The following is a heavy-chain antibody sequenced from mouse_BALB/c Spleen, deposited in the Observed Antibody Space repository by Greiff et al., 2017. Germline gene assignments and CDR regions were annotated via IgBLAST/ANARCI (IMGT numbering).Heavy chain of an antibody. J-gene: IGHJ2*01. CDR3: ARTGSYYFDY. CDR1: GFNFKDTY. V-gene: IGHV14-3*02. Sequence: VQLQQSGAELVKPGASVKLSCTASGFNFKDTYMHWVKQRPEQGLEWIGRIDPANGNTKYDPKFQGKATITADTSSNTAYLQLSSLTSEDTAVYYCARTGSYYFDYWGQGTTLTVSS. CDR2: IDPANGNT.